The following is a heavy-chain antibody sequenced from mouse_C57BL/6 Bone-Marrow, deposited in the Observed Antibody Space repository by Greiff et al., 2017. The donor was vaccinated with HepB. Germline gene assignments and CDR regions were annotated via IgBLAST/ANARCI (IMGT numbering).Heavy chain of an antibody. D-gene: IGHD1-1*01. CDR1: GYTFTSYT. V-gene: IGHV1-4*01. Sequence: VQVVESGAELARPGASVKMSCKASGYTFTSYTMHWVKQRPGQGLEWIGYINPSSGYTKYNQKFKDKATLTADKSSSTAYMQLSSLTSEDSAVYYCARYGSSYGGFAYWGQGTLVTVSA. J-gene: IGHJ3*01. CDR2: INPSSGYT. CDR3: ARYGSSYGGFAY.